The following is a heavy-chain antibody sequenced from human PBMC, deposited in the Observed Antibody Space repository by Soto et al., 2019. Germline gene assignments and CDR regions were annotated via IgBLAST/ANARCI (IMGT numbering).Heavy chain of an antibody. D-gene: IGHD1-26*01. CDR1: GFTFGSYW. CDR3: AKDPSIVGDYYLDY. J-gene: IGHJ4*02. Sequence: GGSXRLSCAASGFTFGSYWMHWVRQAPGKGLEWVAVISYDGSNKYYADSVKGRFTISRDNYKNTLYLQMNGLRAEDTAVYYCAKDPSIVGDYYLDYWGQGTLVTVSS. V-gene: IGHV3-30*18. CDR2: ISYDGSNK.